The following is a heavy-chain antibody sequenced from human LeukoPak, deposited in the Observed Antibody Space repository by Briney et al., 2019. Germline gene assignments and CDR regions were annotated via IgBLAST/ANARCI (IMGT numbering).Heavy chain of an antibody. CDR3: ARIRDGYNDAYDI. J-gene: IGHJ3*02. CDR2: INPNSGGT. CDR1: GYTFTGYY. D-gene: IGHD5-24*01. V-gene: IGHV1-2*02. Sequence: GASVKVSCKASGYTFTGYYMHWVRQAPGQGLEWMGWINPNSGGTNYAQKFQGRVTMTRDTSTSTVYMELSSLRPEDTAIYYCARIRDGYNDAYDIWGQGTVVTVPS.